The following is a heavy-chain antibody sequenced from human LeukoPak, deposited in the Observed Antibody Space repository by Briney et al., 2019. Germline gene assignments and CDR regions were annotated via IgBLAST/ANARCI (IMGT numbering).Heavy chain of an antibody. D-gene: IGHD6-19*01. Sequence: GGSLRLSCAASGFTFSDYGMSWVRQVPGKGLEWVSGINTDGGNTDYADSLKGRFTISRDNAKNSLYLQMSSLREEDTAFYYCTRDGRSGWYSDYWGQGALVTVSS. CDR1: GFTFSDYG. V-gene: IGHV3-20*04. J-gene: IGHJ4*02. CDR2: INTDGGNT. CDR3: TRDGRSGWYSDY.